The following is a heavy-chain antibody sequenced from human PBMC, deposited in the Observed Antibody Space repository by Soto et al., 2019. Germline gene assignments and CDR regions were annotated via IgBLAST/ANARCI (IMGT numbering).Heavy chain of an antibody. D-gene: IGHD6-13*01. J-gene: IGHJ6*02. V-gene: IGHV4-39*07. CDR3: ARVGSSWYLGMDV. CDR2: IYYSGST. Sequence: SETLSLTCTVSGGSISSSSYYWGWIRQPPGKGLEWIGSIYYSGSTYYNPSLKSRVTISVDTSKNQFSLKLSSVTAADTAVYYCARVGSSWYLGMDVWGQGTTVTVSS. CDR1: GGSISSSSYY.